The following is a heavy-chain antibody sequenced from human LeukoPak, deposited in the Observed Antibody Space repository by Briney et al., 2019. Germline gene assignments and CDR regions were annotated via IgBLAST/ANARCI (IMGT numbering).Heavy chain of an antibody. V-gene: IGHV3-11*03. Sequence: GGSLRLSCAASGFTFSDYYMNWIRQAPGKGLEWLSYTSTSRSYTNLADSVKGRFTISRDNSKNTLYLQMNSLRAEDTAVYYCAKLSSGWYEEYWGQGSLVTVSS. J-gene: IGHJ4*02. CDR3: AKLSSGWYEEY. CDR1: GFTFSDYY. CDR2: TSTSRSYT. D-gene: IGHD6-19*01.